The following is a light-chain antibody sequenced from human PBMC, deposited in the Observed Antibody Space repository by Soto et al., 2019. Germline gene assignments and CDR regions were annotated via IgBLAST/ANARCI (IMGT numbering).Light chain of an antibody. CDR1: QSFLYTSNNKNY. CDR3: QQYYTTPS. J-gene: IGKJ4*01. CDR2: WAS. Sequence: DIVMTQSPDSLAVSLGERATINCKSSQSFLYTSNNKNYLAWYQQKPGQPPRLLIYWASTRKSGVPDRFSGSGSGTDFTLTITSLQAEDVAVYYCQQYYTTPSFGGGTKVEIK. V-gene: IGKV4-1*01.